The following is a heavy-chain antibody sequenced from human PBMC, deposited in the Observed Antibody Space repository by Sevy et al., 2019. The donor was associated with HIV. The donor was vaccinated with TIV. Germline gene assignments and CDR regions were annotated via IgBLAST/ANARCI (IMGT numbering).Heavy chain of an antibody. D-gene: IGHD6-19*01. CDR1: GYSFTSYW. CDR3: ARQSSSGWSRGAFDI. Sequence: GESLKISCKGSGYSFTSYWIGWVRQMPGKGLEWMGIIYPGDSDTRYGPSFQGQVTISADKSISTAYLQWSSLKASDTAMYYCARQSSSGWSRGAFDIWGQGTMVTVSS. J-gene: IGHJ3*02. CDR2: IYPGDSDT. V-gene: IGHV5-51*01.